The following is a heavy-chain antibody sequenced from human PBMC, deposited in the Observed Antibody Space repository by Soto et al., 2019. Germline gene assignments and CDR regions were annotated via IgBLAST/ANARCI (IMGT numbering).Heavy chain of an antibody. CDR1: GYTLTELS. CDR2: FDPEDGET. D-gene: IGHD3-22*01. V-gene: IGHV1-24*01. Sequence: GASVKVSCKVSGYTLTELSMHWVRQAPGKGLEWMGGFDPEDGETIYAQKFQGRVTMTEDTSTDTAYMELSSLRSEDTAVYYCATCNTYYYDSSGYSGANNWFDPWGQGTLVTVSS. J-gene: IGHJ5*02. CDR3: ATCNTYYYDSSGYSGANNWFDP.